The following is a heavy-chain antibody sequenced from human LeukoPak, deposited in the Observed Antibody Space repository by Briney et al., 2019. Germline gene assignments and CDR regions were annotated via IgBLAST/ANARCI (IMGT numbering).Heavy chain of an antibody. CDR1: GGTFSSYA. Sequence: GASVKVSCKASGGTFSSYAISWVRQAPGQGLEWMGRIIPILGIANYAQKFQGRVTITADKSTSTAYMELSSLRSEDTAVYYCARDPEYYYDSSGPLDYWGQGTLVTVS. CDR2: IIPILGIA. D-gene: IGHD3-22*01. V-gene: IGHV1-69*04. CDR3: ARDPEYYYDSSGPLDY. J-gene: IGHJ4*02.